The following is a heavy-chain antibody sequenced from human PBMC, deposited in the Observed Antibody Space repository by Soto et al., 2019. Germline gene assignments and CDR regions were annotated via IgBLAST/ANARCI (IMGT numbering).Heavy chain of an antibody. CDR1: GFTFSSYS. CDR3: ARVEDIVATIDY. D-gene: IGHD5-12*01. Sequence: PGVSLRLSCAASGFTFSSYSMNWVRQAPGKGLEWVSSISSSSSYIYYADSVKGRFTISRDNAKDSLYLQMKSLRAEDTAVYYCARVEDIVATIDYWGQGTLVTVSS. CDR2: ISSSSSYI. J-gene: IGHJ4*02. V-gene: IGHV3-21*01.